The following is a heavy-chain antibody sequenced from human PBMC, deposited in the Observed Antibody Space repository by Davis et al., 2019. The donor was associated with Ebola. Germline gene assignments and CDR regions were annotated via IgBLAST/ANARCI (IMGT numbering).Heavy chain of an antibody. CDR1: GFTFSSYG. J-gene: IGHJ4*02. CDR3: AKAIYCSGGSCNLQFDY. D-gene: IGHD2-15*01. V-gene: IGHV3-33*06. Sequence: GESLKISCAASGFTFSSYGMHWVRQAPGKGLEWVAVIWYDGSNKYYADSVKGRFTISRDNSKNTLYLQMNSLRVEDTAVYYCAKAIYCSGGSCNLQFDYWGQGTLVTVSS. CDR2: IWYDGSNK.